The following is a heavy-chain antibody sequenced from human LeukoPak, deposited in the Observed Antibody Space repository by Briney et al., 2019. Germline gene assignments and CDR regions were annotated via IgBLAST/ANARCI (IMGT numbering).Heavy chain of an antibody. CDR1: GFTFSSYE. J-gene: IGHJ6*03. V-gene: IGHV3-48*03. D-gene: IGHD3-10*01. CDR2: IHDGSSPT. Sequence: GSLRPSCEGSGFTFSSYEMNWVRQAPGKGLEWVSYIHDGSSPTSYADSVKGRFTISRDNAKNSLYLQMNSLRAEDTAVYYCARVRSYFYYYYMDVWGKGTMVTVSS. CDR3: ARVRSYFYYYYMDV.